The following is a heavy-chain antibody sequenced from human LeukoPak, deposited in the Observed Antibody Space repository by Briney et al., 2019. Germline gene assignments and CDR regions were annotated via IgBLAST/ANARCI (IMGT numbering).Heavy chain of an antibody. Sequence: PSETLSLTCTVSGGSISSGSYYWSWIRQPAGKGLEWIGRIYTSGSTNYNPSLKSRVTISVDTSKNQFSLKLSSVTAADTAVYYCARTGFGVDYWGQGTLVTASS. CDR3: ARTGFGVDY. J-gene: IGHJ4*02. D-gene: IGHD3-10*01. CDR2: IYTSGST. V-gene: IGHV4-61*02. CDR1: GGSISSGSYY.